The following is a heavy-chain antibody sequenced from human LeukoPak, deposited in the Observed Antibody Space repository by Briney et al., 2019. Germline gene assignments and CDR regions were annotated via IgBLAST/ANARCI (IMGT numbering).Heavy chain of an antibody. CDR2: TNHSGST. J-gene: IGHJ3*02. V-gene: IGHV4-30-2*01. D-gene: IGHD2-15*01. CDR3: ARACSGGSCYPGNAFDI. CDR1: GGSISSGGYY. Sequence: SQTLSLTCTVSGGSISSGGYYWSWFRQPPGKGLEWIGYTNHSGSTYYNPSLKSRVTISVDKSKNQFSLKLSSVTAADTAVYYCARACSGGSCYPGNAFDIWGQGTMVTVSS.